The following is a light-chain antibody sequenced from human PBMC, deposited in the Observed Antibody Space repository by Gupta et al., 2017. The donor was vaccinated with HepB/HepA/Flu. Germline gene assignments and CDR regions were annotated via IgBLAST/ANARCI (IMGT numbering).Light chain of an antibody. CDR2: DAS. CDR1: QSVSSY. J-gene: IGKJ5*01. Sequence: EIVLTQSPATLSLSPGERATLSCRASQSVSSYLAWYQQKPGQAPRLLIYDASNRATGIPARSSGSGSGTDFTLTISSLEPEDFAVYYCQQRSNWPFGQGTRLEIK. CDR3: QQRSNWP. V-gene: IGKV3-11*01.